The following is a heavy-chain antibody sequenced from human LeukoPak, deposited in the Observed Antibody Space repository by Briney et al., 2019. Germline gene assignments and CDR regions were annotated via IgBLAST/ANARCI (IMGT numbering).Heavy chain of an antibody. D-gene: IGHD3-22*01. V-gene: IGHV3-23*01. CDR2: ISNNGGYT. Sequence: GGSLRLSCAASGFTFSSSAMSWVRQAPGKGLEWVSAISNNGGYTYYADSVQGRFTISRDNSKSTLCLQMNSLRDEDTAVYYCAKHRFESGGYHSTDWGQGTLVTVSS. CDR1: GFTFSSSA. J-gene: IGHJ4*02. CDR3: AKHRFESGGYHSTD.